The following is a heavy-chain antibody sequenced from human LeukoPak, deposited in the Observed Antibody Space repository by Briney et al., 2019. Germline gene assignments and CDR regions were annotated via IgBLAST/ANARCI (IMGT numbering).Heavy chain of an antibody. CDR1: GGSISSSSYY. J-gene: IGHJ4*02. V-gene: IGHV4-39*01. CDR3: ARRVYDSSGYYSDYFDY. Sequence: SETQSLTCTVSGGSISSSSYYWGWIRQPPGKGLEWIGSIYYSGSTYYNPSLKSRVTISVDTSKNQFSLKLSSVTAADTAVYYCARRVYDSSGYYSDYFDYWGQGTLVTVSS. CDR2: IYYSGST. D-gene: IGHD3-22*01.